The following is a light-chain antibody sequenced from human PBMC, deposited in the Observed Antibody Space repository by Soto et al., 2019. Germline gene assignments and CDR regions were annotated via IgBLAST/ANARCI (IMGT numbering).Light chain of an antibody. CDR3: QQTYSSPYT. Sequence: IQIDQFPFFLPGFCWSRSTINCPAKPGGYPYLNWYQQKPGKAPNLLIYGVSSLQSGVPSRFSGSGSGTDFTLTISNLQPEDFATYSCQQTYSSPYTFGQGTTLEIK. J-gene: IGKJ2*01. CDR1: GGYPY. CDR2: GVS. V-gene: IGKV1-39*01.